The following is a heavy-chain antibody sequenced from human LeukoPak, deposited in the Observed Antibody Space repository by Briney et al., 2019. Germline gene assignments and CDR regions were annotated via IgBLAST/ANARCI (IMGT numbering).Heavy chain of an antibody. D-gene: IGHD4-17*01. CDR3: ARSPSYGDYVLH. CDR1: AYSFSSYW. Sequence: GESLQISCKASAYSFSSYWIGWVRPMPGKGLEWMGIIYPGDSDTRYSPSFQGQVTISADKSISTAYLQWSSLKASDTAMYYCARSPSYGDYVLHWGQGTLVTVSS. V-gene: IGHV5-51*01. J-gene: IGHJ4*02. CDR2: IYPGDSDT.